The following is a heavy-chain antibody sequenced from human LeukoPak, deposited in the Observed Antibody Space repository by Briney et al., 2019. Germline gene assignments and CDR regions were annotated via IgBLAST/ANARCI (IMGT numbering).Heavy chain of an antibody. D-gene: IGHD6-19*01. CDR3: SKGGPVIAVAGTFDY. V-gene: IGHV3-30*18. Sequence: LTGGSLRLSCAASGFTFSSYGMHWVRQAPGKGLEWVAVISYDGSNKYYADSVKGRFAISRDNSTNTLYLQMDSLRAEDTGVYYCSKGGPVIAVAGTFDYWGQGTRVTVFS. J-gene: IGHJ4*02. CDR1: GFTFSSYG. CDR2: ISYDGSNK.